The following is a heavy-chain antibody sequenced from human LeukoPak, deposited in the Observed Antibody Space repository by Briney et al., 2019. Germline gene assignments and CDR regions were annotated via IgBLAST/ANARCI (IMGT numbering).Heavy chain of an antibody. V-gene: IGHV3-7*03. J-gene: IGHJ4*02. CDR3: ARDGRPLDY. CDR2: IKQDGGEK. Sequence: GGSLRLSCVDSGITFSKYWMSWVSQAPGKGLEWVANIKQDGGEKYYVDSVKGRFTISRDNAKNSLYLQMNSLRVEDMAVYYCARDGRPLDYWGQGTLVTVSS. CDR1: GITFSKYW.